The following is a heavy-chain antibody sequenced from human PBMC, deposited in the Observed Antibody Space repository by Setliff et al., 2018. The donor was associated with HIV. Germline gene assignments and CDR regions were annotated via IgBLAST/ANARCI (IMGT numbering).Heavy chain of an antibody. V-gene: IGHV1-18*01. D-gene: IGHD3-16*01. J-gene: IGHJ4*02. Sequence: ASVKVSCKASGYTFTSYDISWVRQAPGQGLEWMGWISAYNGNTNYAQKLQGRVTMTTDTSTSTAYMELRSLRSDDTAVYYCAREIGDYVWGTSSLVLDYWGQGTLVTVSS. CDR2: ISAYNGNT. CDR3: AREIGDYVWGTSSLVLDY. CDR1: GYTFTSYD.